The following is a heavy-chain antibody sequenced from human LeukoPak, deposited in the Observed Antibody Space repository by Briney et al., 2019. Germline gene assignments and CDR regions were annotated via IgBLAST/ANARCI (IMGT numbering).Heavy chain of an antibody. CDR3: ATEYSSSSLYYYYGMDV. Sequence: ASVKVSCKASGYTFTSYGISWVRQAPGQGLEWMGWISAYNGNTNYAQKLQGRVTMTTDTSTSTAYMELRSLRSDDTAVYYCATEYSSSSLYYYYGMDVWGQGTTVTVSS. J-gene: IGHJ6*02. CDR1: GYTFTSYG. CDR2: ISAYNGNT. D-gene: IGHD6-6*01. V-gene: IGHV1-18*01.